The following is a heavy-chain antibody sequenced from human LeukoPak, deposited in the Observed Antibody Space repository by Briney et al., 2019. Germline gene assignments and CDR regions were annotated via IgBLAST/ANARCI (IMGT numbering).Heavy chain of an antibody. V-gene: IGHV4-61*02. CDR1: GGSISSGSYY. CDR2: IYNSGST. D-gene: IGHD4-17*01. Sequence: SETLSLTCTVSGGSISSGSYYWSWIRQPAGRGLEWIGRIYNSGSTNYNPSLKRRVTISVDTSQNQFSLKLSSVTAAATVVYYCARDGGYGDYVNWFDPWGQGTLVTVSS. CDR3: ARDGGYGDYVNWFDP. J-gene: IGHJ5*02.